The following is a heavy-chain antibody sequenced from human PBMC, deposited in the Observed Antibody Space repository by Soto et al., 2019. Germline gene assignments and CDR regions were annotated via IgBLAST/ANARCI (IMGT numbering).Heavy chain of an antibody. Sequence: SETLSLTCAVYGRSFSGHYWRWIRQPPGKGLEWIGEINDSGSTNYNPSLKSRVTISVHTSKNQFSLNLSSVTAADTALYYCATGLSFVVVPTASRWFAPWGQGTLVTVSS. CDR1: GRSFSGHY. CDR2: INDSGST. V-gene: IGHV4-34*01. CDR3: ATGLSFVVVPTASRWFAP. J-gene: IGHJ5*02. D-gene: IGHD2-2*01.